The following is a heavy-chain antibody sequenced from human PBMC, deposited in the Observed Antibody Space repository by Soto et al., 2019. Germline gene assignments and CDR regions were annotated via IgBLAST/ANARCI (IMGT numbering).Heavy chain of an antibody. CDR2: IIPIFGTA. CDR3: ASPPNTYYYGSGSYYHYYYYGMDV. V-gene: IGHV1-69*13. D-gene: IGHD3-10*01. J-gene: IGHJ6*02. Sequence: GASVKVSCKDSGGTYSSNASSWVRQAPGQGLEWMGGIIPIFGTANYAQKFQGRVTITADESTSTAYMELSSLRSEDTAVYYCASPPNTYYYGSGSYYHYYYYGMDVWGQGTTVTVSS. CDR1: GGTYSSNA.